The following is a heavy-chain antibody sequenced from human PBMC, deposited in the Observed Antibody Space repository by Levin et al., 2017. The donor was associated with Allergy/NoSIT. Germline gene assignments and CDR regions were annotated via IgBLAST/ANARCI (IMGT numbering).Heavy chain of an antibody. CDR2: IKSKTDGGTA. Sequence: PGGSLRLSCTASGITFSNAWMSWARQAPGKGLEWVGRIKSKTDGGTADYASPVKGRFTISRDDSRNTLYLQMNSLKTEDTAVYYCTTYISSWYYFDNWGQGTLVSVSS. CDR3: TTYISSWYYFDN. V-gene: IGHV3-15*01. CDR1: GITFSNAW. J-gene: IGHJ4*02. D-gene: IGHD6-13*01.